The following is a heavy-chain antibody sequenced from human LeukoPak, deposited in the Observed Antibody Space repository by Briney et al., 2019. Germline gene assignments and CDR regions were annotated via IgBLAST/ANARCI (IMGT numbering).Heavy chain of an antibody. CDR3: AREIAAAGTLYYYYGMDV. Sequence: SETLSLTCTVSGGSISSSSYYWGWIRQPPGKGLEWIGSIYYSGSTYYNPSLKSRVTISVDTSKNQFSLKLSSVTAADTAVYYCAREIAAAGTLYYYYGMDVWGQGTTVTVSS. J-gene: IGHJ6*02. CDR1: GGSISSSSYY. V-gene: IGHV4-39*07. D-gene: IGHD6-13*01. CDR2: IYYSGST.